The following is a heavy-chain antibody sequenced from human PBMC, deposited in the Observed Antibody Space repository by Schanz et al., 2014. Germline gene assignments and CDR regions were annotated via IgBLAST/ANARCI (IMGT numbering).Heavy chain of an antibody. CDR1: GNTLSAYS. CDR2: ISPSSGGT. V-gene: IGHV1-2*06. CDR3: ARESVSRTRLFDP. Sequence: QVQLVQSGSELKKPGASVKVSCKASGNTLSAYSIHWIRQAPGQGLEWMGRISPSSGGTNYAQNFQGRVTMTKDTSINTVYMELSTLTSDDTAVYYCARESVSRTRLFDPWGQGTLVTVSS. D-gene: IGHD3-3*01. J-gene: IGHJ5*02.